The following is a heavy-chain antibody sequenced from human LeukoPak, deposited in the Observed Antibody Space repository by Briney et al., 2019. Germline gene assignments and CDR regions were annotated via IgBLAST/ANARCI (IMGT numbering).Heavy chain of an antibody. V-gene: IGHV1-2*04. CDR2: INPNSGGT. D-gene: IGHD2-21*02. CDR1: GYTLTELS. J-gene: IGHJ4*02. Sequence: ASVKVSCKVSGYTLTELSMHWVRQAPGQGLEWMGWINPNSGGTNYAQKFQGWVTMTRDTSISTAYMELSRLRSDDTAVYYCARDTGDCGGDCYSADYWGQGTLVTVSS. CDR3: ARDTGDCGGDCYSADY.